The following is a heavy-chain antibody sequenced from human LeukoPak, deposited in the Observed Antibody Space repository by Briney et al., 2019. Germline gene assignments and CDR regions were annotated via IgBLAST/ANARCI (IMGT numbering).Heavy chain of an antibody. Sequence: GGSLRLSCAASGFTFSSYGMHWVRQAPGKGLEWVAFMRYDGSNKYYAGSVKGRFTISRDTSKNTLYLQMNSLRAEDTAVYSCAKENTAVAPRYWGQGPLVTVSS. J-gene: IGHJ4*02. V-gene: IGHV3-30*02. CDR1: GFTFSSYG. CDR3: AKENTAVAPRY. D-gene: IGHD6-19*01. CDR2: MRYDGSNK.